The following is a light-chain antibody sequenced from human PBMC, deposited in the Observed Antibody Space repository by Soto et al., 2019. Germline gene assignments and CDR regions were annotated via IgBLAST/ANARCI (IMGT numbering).Light chain of an antibody. Sequence: IVMTQSPATLSVSPGEGVTLSCRASENVGTNLAWYQQKPGQAPRLLIYGSSTMATGIPATFSGSGSGTEFTLTSSSLQSEGSTIYYCQQYNNWGLSFGGGTKVETK. CDR2: GSS. CDR3: QQYNNWGLS. V-gene: IGKV3D-15*01. J-gene: IGKJ4*01. CDR1: ENVGTN.